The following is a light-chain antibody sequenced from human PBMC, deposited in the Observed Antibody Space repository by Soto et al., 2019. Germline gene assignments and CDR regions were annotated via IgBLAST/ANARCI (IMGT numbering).Light chain of an antibody. Sequence: DIQMTQSPATLSASVGDRITITCRASQNINTWLAWYQQKPERAPKVLIYDASSLESGVPSSISGSGSGTEFILTISSLQLDDFATYYCHQYYGYPYTFGQGTKLESK. CDR3: HQYYGYPYT. CDR1: QNINTW. V-gene: IGKV1-5*01. J-gene: IGKJ2*01. CDR2: DAS.